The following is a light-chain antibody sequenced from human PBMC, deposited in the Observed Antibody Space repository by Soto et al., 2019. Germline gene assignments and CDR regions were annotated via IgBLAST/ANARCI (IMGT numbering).Light chain of an antibody. Sequence: EIVMTQSPATLSVSPGERATLSCRASQTVSSNLAWYQQNPGQAPRLLIYGASTRAPGIPARFSGSGSGTEFTLTISSLQSEDFAVYYWQQYNDWPPFTIGPGTRVDIK. J-gene: IGKJ3*01. CDR3: QQYNDWPPFT. V-gene: IGKV3-15*01. CDR1: QTVSSN. CDR2: GAS.